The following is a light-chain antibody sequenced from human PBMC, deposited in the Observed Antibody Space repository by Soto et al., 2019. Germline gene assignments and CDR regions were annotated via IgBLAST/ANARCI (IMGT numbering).Light chain of an antibody. CDR3: QQYNSYWT. CDR2: DAS. CDR1: QRISSW. J-gene: IGKJ1*01. Sequence: DIQMTHSPSTLSASVGDRVTITCRASQRISSWLAWYQQKPGKAPKLLLYDASSLESGVPSRFSGSGSGTEFTLTIRRLQPDDFATYYCQQYNSYWTFGQGTKVEI. V-gene: IGKV1-5*01.